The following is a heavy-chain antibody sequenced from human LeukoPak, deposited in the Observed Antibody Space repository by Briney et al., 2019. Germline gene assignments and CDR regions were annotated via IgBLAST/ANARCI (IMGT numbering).Heavy chain of an antibody. V-gene: IGHV4-61*02. D-gene: IGHD6-13*01. Sequence: SETLSLTCTVSGGSISSGSYYWSWIRQPAGKGLEWIGRIYTSGSTNYNPSLKSRVTISVDTSKNQFSLKLSSVTAADTAVYYCAREQQLRSLYYYYYYMDVWGKGTTVTVSS. CDR3: AREQQLRSLYYYYYYMDV. J-gene: IGHJ6*03. CDR2: IYTSGST. CDR1: GGSISSGSYY.